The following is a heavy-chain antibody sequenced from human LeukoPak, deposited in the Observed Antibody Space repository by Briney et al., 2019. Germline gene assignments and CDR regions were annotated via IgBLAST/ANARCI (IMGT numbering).Heavy chain of an antibody. Sequence: GGSLRLSCVDSGFTFSTYGVNWVRQAPGKGLEWVSAISGSGSLIYYADSVKGRFTTSRDNSKNTLYLQLNSLRAEDTAVYYCAKASGSSATRVYFQHWGQGTLVTVSS. CDR1: GFTFSTYG. J-gene: IGHJ1*01. D-gene: IGHD6-6*01. V-gene: IGHV3-23*01. CDR3: AKASGSSATRVYFQH. CDR2: ISGSGSLI.